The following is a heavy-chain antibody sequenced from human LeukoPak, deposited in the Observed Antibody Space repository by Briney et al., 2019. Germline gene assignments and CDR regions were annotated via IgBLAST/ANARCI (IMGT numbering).Heavy chain of an antibody. CDR2: ISHSGST. D-gene: IGHD3-16*02. Sequence: SETLSLTCTVSGGSISSSSYYWGWIRQPPGKGLEWIGEISHSGSTNYDPYLKSRVTISVDTSKNQFSLKLSSVTAADTAVYYCARRGGYDYVWGSYRSFYYYYYMDVWGKGTTVTVSS. CDR3: ARRGGYDYVWGSYRSFYYYYYMDV. CDR1: GGSISSSSYY. V-gene: IGHV4-39*07. J-gene: IGHJ6*03.